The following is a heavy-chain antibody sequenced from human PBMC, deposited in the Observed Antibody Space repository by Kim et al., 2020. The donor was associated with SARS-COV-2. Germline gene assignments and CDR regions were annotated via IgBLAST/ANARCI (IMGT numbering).Heavy chain of an antibody. J-gene: IGHJ4*02. CDR3: ARGIDK. CDR2: IKPNSGDT. D-gene: IGHD3-16*02. V-gene: IGHV1-2*06. Sequence: ASVKVSCKASGYSFTGYSIHWVRQAPGQGLEWMGRIKPNSGDTKYAQKFQGRVTMTRDTSISTAYMELSSLGSDDTAVYYCARGIDKWGQGTLVTVSS. CDR1: GYSFTGYS.